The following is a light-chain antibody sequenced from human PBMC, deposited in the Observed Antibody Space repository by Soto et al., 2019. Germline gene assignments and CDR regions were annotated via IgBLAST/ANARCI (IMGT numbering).Light chain of an antibody. J-gene: IGLJ2*01. CDR2: EVN. CDR3: SSKTTTNKLL. V-gene: IGLV2-8*01. CDR1: SSDVGAYHY. Sequence: QSVLTQRPSASGSPGQSVTISCTGTSSDVGAYHYVSWYQQHPGNAPKLLIYEVNKRPSGVPDRFSGSKSGNTASLTVSGLQAEDEADYYCSSKTTTNKLLFGGGTQLTVL.